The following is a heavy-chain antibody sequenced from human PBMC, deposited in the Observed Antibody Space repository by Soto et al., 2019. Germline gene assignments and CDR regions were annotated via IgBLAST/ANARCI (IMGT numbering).Heavy chain of an antibody. V-gene: IGHV4-39*01. CDR1: GGSISSSSYY. CDR3: ASYVVVAATALDYFDY. D-gene: IGHD2-15*01. J-gene: IGHJ4*02. Sequence: TSETLSLTCTVSGGSISSSSYYWGWIRQPPGKGLEWIGSIYYSGSTYYNPSLKSRVTISVDTSKNQFSLKLSSVTAADTAVYYCASYVVVAATALDYFDYWGQGTLVTVSS. CDR2: IYYSGST.